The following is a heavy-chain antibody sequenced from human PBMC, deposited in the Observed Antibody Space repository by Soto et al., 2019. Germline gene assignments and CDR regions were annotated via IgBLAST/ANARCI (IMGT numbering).Heavy chain of an antibody. CDR2: IPYYGSNK. CDR1: GFTFSRYG. D-gene: IGHD2-2*01. V-gene: IGHV3-30*18. CDR3: AQEVEYYYTVDV. Sequence: GGSLRLSCAASGFTFSRYGMHWVRQAPGKGLEWVAVIPYYGSNKYYADSVKGRFTISRDNSKNTLYLQMNSLRAEDTAVYYCAQEVEYYYTVDVWGQGTTVTVSS. J-gene: IGHJ6*02.